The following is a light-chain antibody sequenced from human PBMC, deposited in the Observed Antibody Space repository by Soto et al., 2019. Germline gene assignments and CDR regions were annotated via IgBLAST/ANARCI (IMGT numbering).Light chain of an antibody. CDR1: QSLNNNF. CDR3: QQYDNIPRT. V-gene: IGKV3-20*01. CDR2: GAS. J-gene: IGKJ1*01. Sequence: EIVLTQSPGTLSFSPGERATLSCRASQSLNNNFLAWYQQKPGQAPRLLIYGASTRATGIPDRFSGRGSGTDFTLTISRLEPGDFAMYYCQQYDNIPRTFGQGTQVEVK.